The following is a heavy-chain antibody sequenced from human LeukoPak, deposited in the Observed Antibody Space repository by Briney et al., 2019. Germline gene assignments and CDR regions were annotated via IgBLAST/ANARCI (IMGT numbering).Heavy chain of an antibody. CDR1: GGTFSSYA. V-gene: IGHV1-69*06. CDR3: ARVPLSRLPRFDP. D-gene: IGHD6-25*01. J-gene: IGHJ5*02. Sequence: SVKVSCKASGGTFSSYAISWVRQAPGQGLEWMGGIIPIFGTADYAQKFQGRVTITADKSTSTAYMGLSSLRSEDTAVYYCARVPLSRLPRFDPWGQGTLVTVSS. CDR2: IIPIFGTA.